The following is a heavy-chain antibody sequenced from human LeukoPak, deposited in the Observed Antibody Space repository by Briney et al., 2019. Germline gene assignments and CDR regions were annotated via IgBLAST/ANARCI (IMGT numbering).Heavy chain of an antibody. J-gene: IGHJ4*02. CDR1: GFTFSTYE. V-gene: IGHV3-48*03. CDR3: ARGDYYDSSGYYYVY. Sequence: GGSLRLSRTASGFTFSTYEMNWVRQAPGKGLEWVSYISSGGTTIYYADSVKGRFTISRDNAKNSLYLQMNSLRAEDTAVYYCARGDYYDSSGYYYVYWGQGTLVTVSS. CDR2: ISSGGTTI. D-gene: IGHD3-22*01.